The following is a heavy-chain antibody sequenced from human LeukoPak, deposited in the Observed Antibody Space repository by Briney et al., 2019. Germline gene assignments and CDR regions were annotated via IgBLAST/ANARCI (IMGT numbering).Heavy chain of an antibody. Sequence: GGSLRLSCAASGFTFSSYGMHWVRQAPGKGLEWVAVIWYDGSNKYYADSVKGRFTISRDNSKNTLYLQMNSLRAEDTAVYYCARERYGDYYFDYWGQGTLVTVSS. D-gene: IGHD4-17*01. V-gene: IGHV3-33*01. J-gene: IGHJ4*02. CDR2: IWYDGSNK. CDR1: GFTFSSYG. CDR3: ARERYGDYYFDY.